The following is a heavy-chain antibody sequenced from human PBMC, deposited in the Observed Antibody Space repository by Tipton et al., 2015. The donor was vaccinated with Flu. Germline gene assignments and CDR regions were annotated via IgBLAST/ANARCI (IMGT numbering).Heavy chain of an antibody. CDR1: GFTFSSYS. J-gene: IGHJ3*01. Sequence: SLRLSCAASGFTFSSYSMNWVRQAPGKGLEWISFISGNSGAIFYADSVKGRFTISRDNAKNSVYLQMNSLRDEDTAVYYCARDPFLGTGDAFDVWGRGTMVTVSS. V-gene: IGHV3-48*02. CDR2: ISGNSGAI. D-gene: IGHD2/OR15-2a*01. CDR3: ARDPFLGTGDAFDV.